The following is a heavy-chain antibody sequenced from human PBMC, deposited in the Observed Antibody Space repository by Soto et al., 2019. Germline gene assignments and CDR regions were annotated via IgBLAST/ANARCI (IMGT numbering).Heavy chain of an antibody. Sequence: ASVKVSCKASGYTFTGYYMHWVRQAPGQGLEWMGWINPNSGGTNYAQKFQGWVTMTRDTSISTAYMELGRLRSDDTAVYYCARSQLGIELDYWGQGTLVTVSS. CDR2: INPNSGGT. CDR3: ARSQLGIELDY. V-gene: IGHV1-2*04. D-gene: IGHD7-27*01. CDR1: GYTFTGYY. J-gene: IGHJ4*02.